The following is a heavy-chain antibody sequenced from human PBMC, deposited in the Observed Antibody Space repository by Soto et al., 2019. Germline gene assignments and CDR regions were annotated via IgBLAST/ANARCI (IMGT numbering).Heavy chain of an antibody. CDR2: IWYDGSRK. V-gene: IGHV3-33*01. J-gene: IGHJ4*02. CDR1: GFTFSNYG. CDR3: TRFGLYDSSGLDY. Sequence: HPGGSLRLSCAASGFTFSNYGMHWVRQAPGKGLEWVAVIWYDGSRKYYVDSVKGRFTISRDNSLNTMYLQMNSLRAEDTAVYYCTRFGLYDSSGLDYWGQGTRVTVSS. D-gene: IGHD3-22*01.